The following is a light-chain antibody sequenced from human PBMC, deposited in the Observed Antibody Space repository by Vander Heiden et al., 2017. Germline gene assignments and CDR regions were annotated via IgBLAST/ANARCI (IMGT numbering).Light chain of an antibody. CDR1: SSDVVGYNY. V-gene: IGLV2-14*01. J-gene: IGLJ3*02. CDR2: EVS. Sequence: QSALTQPAPVSGSPGQTITISCTGTSSDVVGYNYVSWYQQHPGKAPKLMIYEVSNRPSGVSNRFSGSKSGNTASLTISGLQAEDEADYYCSSYTSSSTRVFGGGTKLTVL. CDR3: SSYTSSSTRV.